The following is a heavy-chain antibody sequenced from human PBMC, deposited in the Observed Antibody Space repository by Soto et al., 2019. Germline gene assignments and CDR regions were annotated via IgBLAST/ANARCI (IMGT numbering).Heavy chain of an antibody. CDR2: ISGSGGST. V-gene: IGHV3-23*01. Sequence: PGGSLRLSCAASGFTFSGYAMTWVRQAPGKGLEWVSAISGSGGSTYYADSVKGRFTISRDNSENTLYLQMNSLRHEDTAVYYCAKVFRRMTTVTTWAQGGALNDYRSKGTLVTVSS. D-gene: IGHD4-17*01. J-gene: IGHJ4*02. CDR3: AKVFRRMTTVTTWAQGGALNDY. CDR1: GFTFSGYA.